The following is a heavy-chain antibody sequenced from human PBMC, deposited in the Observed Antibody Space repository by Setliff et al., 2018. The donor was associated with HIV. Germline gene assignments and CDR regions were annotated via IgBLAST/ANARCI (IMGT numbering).Heavy chain of an antibody. D-gene: IGHD6-19*01. J-gene: IGHJ4*02. CDR2: IHYSGST. CDR3: ASSGWLPYFDY. CDR1: GFSISSGYF. V-gene: IGHV4-38-2*02. Sequence: SETLSLTCTVFGFSISSGYFWGWIRQPPGKGLEWIGSIHYSGSTYYNSSLRSRVTILVDTSRNQFSLKLSSVTAADTAVYYCASSGWLPYFDYWGQGTLVTVSS.